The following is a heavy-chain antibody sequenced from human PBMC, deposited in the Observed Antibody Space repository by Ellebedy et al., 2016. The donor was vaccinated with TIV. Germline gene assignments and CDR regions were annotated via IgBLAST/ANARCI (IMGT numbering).Heavy chain of an antibody. CDR2: IRRYDGST. CDR3: GKAGSDWFFDY. CDR1: GFILTSYA. V-gene: IGHV3-23*01. Sequence: GGSLRLSXAASGFILTSYAVTWVRQAPGKGLEWVSSIRRYDGSTVYADSVKGRFTISRDISKNTVYLQMDSLTAEDTAVYYCGKAGSDWFFDYWGQGLLVTVSS. D-gene: IGHD6-19*01. J-gene: IGHJ4*02.